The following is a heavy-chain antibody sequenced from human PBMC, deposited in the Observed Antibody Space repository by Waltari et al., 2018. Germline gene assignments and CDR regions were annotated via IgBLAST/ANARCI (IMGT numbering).Heavy chain of an antibody. J-gene: IGHJ4*02. V-gene: IGHV4-34*01. D-gene: IGHD3-22*01. Sequence: QVQLQQWGAGLLKPSETLSLTCAVYGGSFSGYYWSWIRQPPGKGLEWIGEINHSGSTNYNPSLKSRVTISVDTSKNQFSLKLSSVTAEDTAVYYCAKDDPLILVAQSWGQGTLVTVSS. CDR3: AKDDPLILVAQS. CDR2: INHSGST. CDR1: GGSFSGYY.